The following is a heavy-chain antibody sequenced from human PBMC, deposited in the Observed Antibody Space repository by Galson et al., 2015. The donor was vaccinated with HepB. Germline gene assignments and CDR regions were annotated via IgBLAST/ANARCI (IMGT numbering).Heavy chain of an antibody. V-gene: IGHV3-23*01. CDR2: ISGSGGRT. CDR3: ASPYYYDSSGSLPRWFDP. Sequence: SLRLSCAASRFTFSNYAMSWVRQAPGKGLEWVSAISGSGGRTYYADSVKGRFTISRDNSKNTLYLQMNSLRAEDTAVYYCASPYYYDSSGSLPRWFDPWGQGTLVTVSS. J-gene: IGHJ5*02. CDR1: RFTFSNYA. D-gene: IGHD3-22*01.